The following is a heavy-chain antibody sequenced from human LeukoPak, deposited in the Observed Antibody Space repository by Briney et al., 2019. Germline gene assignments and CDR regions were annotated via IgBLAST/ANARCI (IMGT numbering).Heavy chain of an antibody. V-gene: IGHV3-20*04. CDR1: GFTFDDYG. CDR3: ARTYDYVWGSYRPYDAFDI. Sequence: GGSLRLSCAASGFTFDDYGMSWVRHAPGKGLEWVSGINWNGGSTGYADSVKGRFTISRDNAKNSLYLQMNSLRAEDTALYYCARTYDYVWGSYRPYDAFDIWGQGTMVTVSS. J-gene: IGHJ3*02. D-gene: IGHD3-16*02. CDR2: INWNGGST.